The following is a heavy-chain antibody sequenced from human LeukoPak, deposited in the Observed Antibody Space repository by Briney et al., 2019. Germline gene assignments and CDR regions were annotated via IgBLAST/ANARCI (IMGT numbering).Heavy chain of an antibody. Sequence: GGSLSLSCAASGFTVSSYWMSWVRQAPGKRLEWVANINQDGSEKYYVDSVKGRFIISRDNAKNSLFLQMNILTAEDTAIYYCVREGAYSTSSPAGYRGQGTLCSVSS. CDR1: GFTVSSYW. V-gene: IGHV3-7*01. D-gene: IGHD6-6*01. CDR3: VREGAYSTSSPAGY. CDR2: INQDGSEK. J-gene: IGHJ4*02.